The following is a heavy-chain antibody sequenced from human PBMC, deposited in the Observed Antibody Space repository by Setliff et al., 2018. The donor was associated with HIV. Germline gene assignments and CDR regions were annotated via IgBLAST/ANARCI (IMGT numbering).Heavy chain of an antibody. V-gene: IGHV3-30*03. CDR2: MSIHGNVI. Sequence: LRLSCAATGFTFDSYVLHWVRQAPGKGLEWVAVMSIHGNVIIYADSVEGRFTISRDNSRNRLFLQMNSLRVEDTAVYYCARGPTVGSPDYFDFWGQGTLVTVSS. CDR1: GFTFDSYV. J-gene: IGHJ4*02. CDR3: ARGPTVGSPDYFDF. D-gene: IGHD1-26*01.